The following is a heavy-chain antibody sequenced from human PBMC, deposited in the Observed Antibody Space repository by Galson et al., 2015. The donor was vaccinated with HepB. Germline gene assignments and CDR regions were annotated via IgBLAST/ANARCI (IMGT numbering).Heavy chain of an antibody. D-gene: IGHD6-13*01. CDR2: IKSKTDGGTT. J-gene: IGHJ6*03. Sequence: SLRLSCAASGFTFSNAWMSWVRQAPGKGLEWVGRIKSKTDGGTTDYAAPVKGRFTISRDDSKNTLYLQMNSLKTEDTAVYYCTTMGQQLVLGRHYYYYMDVWGKGTTVTVSS. CDR3: TTMGQQLVLGRHYYYYMDV. V-gene: IGHV3-15*01. CDR1: GFTFSNAW.